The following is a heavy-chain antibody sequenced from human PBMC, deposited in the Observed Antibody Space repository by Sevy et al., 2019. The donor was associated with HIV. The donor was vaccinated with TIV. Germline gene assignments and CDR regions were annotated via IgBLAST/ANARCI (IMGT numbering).Heavy chain of an antibody. V-gene: IGHV3-11*01. D-gene: IGHD1-1*01. CDR1: EISISDYY. J-gene: IGHJ4*02. Sequence: GGSLRLSCAASEISISDYYMSWIRQTPGKGLEWISYISSGGSILYYADSVKGRFTISRDNAKNSLYLQMNSLRAEDTAVYYCTRVRYNYGSYYFDYWGQGTLVTVSS. CDR2: ISSGGSIL. CDR3: TRVRYNYGSYYFDY.